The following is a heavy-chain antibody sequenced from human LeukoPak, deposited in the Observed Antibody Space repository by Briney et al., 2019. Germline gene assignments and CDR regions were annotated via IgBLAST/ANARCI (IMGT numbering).Heavy chain of an antibody. CDR1: GFTFSSYS. D-gene: IGHD3-22*01. Sequence: GGSLRLSCAASGFTFSSYSMNWVRQAPGKGLEWVSVIYSAGSTYYADSVKGRFTISRDNAASSLYLQMNSLRAEDTAIYYCASLHYDSSVFVDYWGQGTLVTVSS. J-gene: IGHJ4*02. V-gene: IGHV3-21*01. CDR2: IYSAGST. CDR3: ASLHYDSSVFVDY.